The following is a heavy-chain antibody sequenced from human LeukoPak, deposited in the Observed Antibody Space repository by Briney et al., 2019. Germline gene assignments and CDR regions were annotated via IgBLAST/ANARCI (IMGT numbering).Heavy chain of an antibody. Sequence: PGRSLRLSCAASGFTFDDYAMHWVRQAPGKGLEWVSGISWNSGSIGYADSVKGRFTISRDNAKNSLYLQMNSLRAEDTAVYYCARDRRYDFWSGYQGEPDYWGQGTLVTVSS. J-gene: IGHJ4*02. CDR3: ARDRRYDFWSGYQGEPDY. V-gene: IGHV3-9*01. D-gene: IGHD3-3*01. CDR2: ISWNSGSI. CDR1: GFTFDDYA.